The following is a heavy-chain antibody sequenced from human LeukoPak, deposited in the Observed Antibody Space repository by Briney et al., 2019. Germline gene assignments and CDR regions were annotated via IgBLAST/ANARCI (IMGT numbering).Heavy chain of an antibody. CDR3: ARGVRFFGVVIRYYGSGSYYYYMDV. D-gene: IGHD3-10*01. CDR1: GFTFSSYG. J-gene: IGHJ6*03. V-gene: IGHV3-48*04. CDR2: ISSSGSTI. Sequence: GGSLRLSCAASGFTFSSYGMRWVRQAPGKGLEWVSYISSSGSTIYYADSVKGRFTISRDNAKNSLYLQMNSLRAEDTAVYYCARGVRFFGVVIRYYGSGSYYYYMDVWGKGTTVTVSS.